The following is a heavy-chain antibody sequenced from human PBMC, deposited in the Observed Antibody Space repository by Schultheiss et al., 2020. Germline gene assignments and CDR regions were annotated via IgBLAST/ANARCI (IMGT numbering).Heavy chain of an antibody. CDR2: IRSKAYGGTT. D-gene: IGHD3-10*01. Sequence: GGSLRLSCAASGFTFSSYAMSWVRQAPGKGLEWVGFIRSKAYGGTTEYAASVKGRFTISRDDSKSIAYLQMNSLKTEDTAVYYCTSGAWGSGSYPPYYYYGMDVWGQGTTVTVSS. CDR1: GFTFSSYA. V-gene: IGHV3-49*04. J-gene: IGHJ6*02. CDR3: TSGAWGSGSYPPYYYYGMDV.